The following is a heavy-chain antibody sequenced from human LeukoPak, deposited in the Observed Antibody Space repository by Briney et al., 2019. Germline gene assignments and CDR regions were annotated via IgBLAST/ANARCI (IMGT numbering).Heavy chain of an antibody. CDR1: GFIVNTNY. Sequence: PGRSLRLSCAASGFIVNTNYMTWVRQAPGRGLEWVSFIYADGNTYYADSVKGRFTISRDISKNAVYLQMNSLRAEDTAVYYCAKGGSDSSGKTDDWRHVTLVTVAS. J-gene: IGHJ4*01. V-gene: IGHV3-53*01. D-gene: IGHD3-10*01. CDR3: AKGGSDSSGKTDD. CDR2: IYADGNT.